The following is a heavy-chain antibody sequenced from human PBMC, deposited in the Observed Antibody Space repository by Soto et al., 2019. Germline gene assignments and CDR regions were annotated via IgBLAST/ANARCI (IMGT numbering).Heavy chain of an antibody. CDR2: VTDDGRNK. J-gene: IGHJ1*01. D-gene: IGHD6-13*01. Sequence: QVQLVESGGGVVQPGRSLRLSWAPSGFTFSNYAMHLFRRGPGKGLEWVAVVTDDGRNKDYADSVKGRCTISRDNAKNTLYLQMNSLRPADTAVYYCTSPQSVGDSENFHHWGQGTLVTVSS. CDR1: GFTFSNYA. V-gene: IGHV3-30*03. CDR3: TSPQSVGDSENFHH.